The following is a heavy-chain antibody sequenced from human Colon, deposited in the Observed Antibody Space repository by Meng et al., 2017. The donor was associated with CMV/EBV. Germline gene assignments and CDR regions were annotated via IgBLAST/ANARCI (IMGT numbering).Heavy chain of an antibody. Sequence: GESLKISCAASGSSFSNSWMIWVRRAPGKGLEWVAKTNEDGSDKYYVDSVKGRFTISKDNVKKLLYLQMNSLRVEDTAVYYCARGYYGMDVWGQGTTVTVSS. J-gene: IGHJ6*02. V-gene: IGHV3-7*01. CDR2: TNEDGSDK. CDR1: GSSFSNSW. CDR3: ARGYYGMDV.